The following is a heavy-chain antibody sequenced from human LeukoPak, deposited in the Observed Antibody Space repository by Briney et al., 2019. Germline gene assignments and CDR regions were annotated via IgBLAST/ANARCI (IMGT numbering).Heavy chain of an antibody. Sequence: SVKVSCKAPGGTFSSYTISWVRQAPGQGLEWMGRIIPILGIANYAQKFQGRVTITADKSTSTAYMELSSLRSEDTAVYYCATGQGAHQSFDYWGQGTLVTVSS. J-gene: IGHJ4*02. CDR3: ATGQGAHQSFDY. CDR2: IIPILGIA. D-gene: IGHD3-16*01. CDR1: GGTFSSYT. V-gene: IGHV1-69*02.